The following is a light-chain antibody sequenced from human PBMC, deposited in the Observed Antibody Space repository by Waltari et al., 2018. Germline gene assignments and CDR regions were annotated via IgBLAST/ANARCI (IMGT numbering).Light chain of an antibody. CDR2: GKD. Sequence: SSELTQDPTVSVALGQTVRTTCQGDRLRRYSASWYQQRPGQAPVLVFYGKDNRPSGIPDRFSGSTSGDTATLTITGTQAEDEADYYCLSRDISSTRFFGGGTRLTV. J-gene: IGLJ2*01. V-gene: IGLV3-19*01. CDR3: LSRDISSTRF. CDR1: RLRRYS.